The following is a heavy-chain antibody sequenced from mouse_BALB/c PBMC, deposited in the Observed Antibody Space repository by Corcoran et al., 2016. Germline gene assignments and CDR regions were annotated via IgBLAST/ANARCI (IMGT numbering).Heavy chain of an antibody. CDR3: ARGYGNFAMDY. CDR1: GYTFTSYY. CDR2: IYPGNVNT. V-gene: IGHV1S56*01. J-gene: IGHJ4*01. Sequence: QVQLQQSGPELVKPGASVRISCKASGYTFTSYYIHWVKQRPGQGLEWIGRIYPGNVNTKYNEKFKGKATLTADKSSSTAYMQLSSLTSEDSAVYFCARGYGNFAMDYWGQGTSVTVSS. D-gene: IGHD2-10*02.